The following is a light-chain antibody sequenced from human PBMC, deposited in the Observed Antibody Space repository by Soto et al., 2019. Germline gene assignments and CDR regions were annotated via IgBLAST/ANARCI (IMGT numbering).Light chain of an antibody. V-gene: IGKV1-17*01. J-gene: IGKJ4*02. CDR2: DVS. CDR3: RQHQTNPLS. CDR1: QDIRED. Sequence: DIQMTQSPSSLSASVGDRVTITCRASQDIREDLGWYQQKTGKAPTRLIYDVSSLQNGVPSRISGTGSGTEVTLTISSRQHSEYATYYRRQHQTNPLSFGGGTRVDIK.